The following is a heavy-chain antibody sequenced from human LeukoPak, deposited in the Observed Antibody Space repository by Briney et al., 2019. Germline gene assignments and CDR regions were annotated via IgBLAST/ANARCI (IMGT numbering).Heavy chain of an antibody. J-gene: IGHJ6*02. CDR2: ISSSGGDT. Sequence: PGGSLRLSCAASGFTFSDYYMSWVRQAPGMGLEWLSYISSSGGDTYSADSVKGRFTFSRDNGKNSLYLQINSVRAEDTAVYYCARSIGLTGGGVDVWGRGTTVTVSS. V-gene: IGHV3-11*01. D-gene: IGHD3-9*01. CDR1: GFTFSDYY. CDR3: ARSIGLTGGGVDV.